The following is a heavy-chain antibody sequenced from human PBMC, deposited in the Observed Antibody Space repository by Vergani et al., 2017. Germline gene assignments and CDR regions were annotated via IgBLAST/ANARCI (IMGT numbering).Heavy chain of an antibody. D-gene: IGHD3-10*01. J-gene: IGHJ6*02. Sequence: QVQLVQSGAEVKKPGASVKVSCKASGYTFTSYGISWVRQAPGQGLEWMGWISGYKGNTNYAQKLQGRVTMTTDTSTSEAYMELRSLRSDDTAVYYCARDPRITMVRGVTFRYYGMYVWGQGTTVIVSS. CDR2: ISGYKGNT. CDR3: ARDPRITMVRGVTFRYYGMYV. V-gene: IGHV1-18*01. CDR1: GYTFTSYG.